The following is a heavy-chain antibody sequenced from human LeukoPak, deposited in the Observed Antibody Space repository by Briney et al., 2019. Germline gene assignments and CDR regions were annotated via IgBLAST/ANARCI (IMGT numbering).Heavy chain of an antibody. V-gene: IGHV3-23*01. D-gene: IGHD2-15*01. CDR3: ATGSGGPFGY. J-gene: IGHJ4*02. Sequence: GGSLRLSCTASGFTFSNYAMSWVRQAPGKGLEWVSTISGSDGSTYYADSVKGRFTISRDNSKNTLYLQMNSLRVEDTAVYYCATGSGGPFGYWGQGTLVTVSS. CDR2: ISGSDGST. CDR1: GFTFSNYA.